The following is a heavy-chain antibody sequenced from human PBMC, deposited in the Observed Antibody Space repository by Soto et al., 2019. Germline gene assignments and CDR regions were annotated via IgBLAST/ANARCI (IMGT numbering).Heavy chain of an antibody. CDR3: ARGALTTLAYYYGMDV. J-gene: IGHJ6*02. CDR2: IIPIFGTT. D-gene: IGHD4-4*01. CDR1: GGTFSSYT. V-gene: IGHV1-69*13. Sequence: SVKVSCKASGGTFSSYTMSWVRQAPGQGLEWMGGIIPIFGTTTYAHKFQGRVTITADESTSTVYMELSSLRGEDTAVYYCARGALTTLAYYYGMDVWGQGTTVTVYS.